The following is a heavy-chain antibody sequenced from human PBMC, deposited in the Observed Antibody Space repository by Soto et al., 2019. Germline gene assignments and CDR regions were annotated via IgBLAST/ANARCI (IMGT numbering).Heavy chain of an antibody. CDR2: ISVYSGNS. D-gene: IGHD6-19*01. CDR3: ARVEYGSGPTGGNWFDP. Sequence: ASVKVSCKASGSTFSRFGTSWVRQAPGQGLEWMGWISVYSGNSNYARNLQGRVTMTTDTSTSTAYMELRSLRSDDTAVYFCARVEYGSGPTGGNWFDPWGQGTLVTVSS. J-gene: IGHJ5*02. CDR1: GSTFSRFG. V-gene: IGHV1-18*01.